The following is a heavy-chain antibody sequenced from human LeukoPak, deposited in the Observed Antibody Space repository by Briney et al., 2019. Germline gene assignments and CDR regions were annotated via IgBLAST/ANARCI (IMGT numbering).Heavy chain of an antibody. Sequence: ASVKVSCKASGYTFTGYYMHWVRQAPGQGLEWMGIINPSGGSTSYAQKFQGRVTMTRDTSTSTVYMELSSLRSEDTAVYYCARGVYCSSTSCYAGRYYYYYYMDVWGKGTTVTISS. CDR2: INPSGGST. CDR1: GYTFTGYY. CDR3: ARGVYCSSTSCYAGRYYYYYYMDV. V-gene: IGHV1-46*01. D-gene: IGHD2-2*01. J-gene: IGHJ6*03.